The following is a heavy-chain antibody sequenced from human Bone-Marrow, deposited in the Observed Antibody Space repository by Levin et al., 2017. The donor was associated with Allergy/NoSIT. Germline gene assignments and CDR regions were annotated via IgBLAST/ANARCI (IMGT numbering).Heavy chain of an antibody. V-gene: IGHV4-4*02. D-gene: IGHD4-23*01. J-gene: IGHJ4*02. Sequence: GSLRLSCAVSGGSISSSNWWSWVRQPPGKGLEWIGEIYHSGSTNYNPSLKSRVTISVDKSKNQFSLKLSSVTAADTAVYYCARDSTYYGGNFDYWGQGTLVTVSS. CDR3: ARDSTYYGGNFDY. CDR1: GGSISSSNW. CDR2: IYHSGST.